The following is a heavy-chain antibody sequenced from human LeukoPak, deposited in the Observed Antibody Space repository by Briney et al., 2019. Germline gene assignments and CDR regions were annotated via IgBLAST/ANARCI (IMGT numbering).Heavy chain of an antibody. V-gene: IGHV4-31*03. CDR3: AREGWFGELSYFDY. CDR1: GGSISSGGYY. CDR2: IYYSGST. Sequence: SQTLSLTCTVSGGSISSGGYYWSWIRQHPGKGLEWIGYIYYSGSTYYNPSLKSRVTISVDTSKNQFSLKLSSVTAADTAVYYCAREGWFGELSYFDYWGQGALVTVSS. J-gene: IGHJ4*02. D-gene: IGHD3-10*01.